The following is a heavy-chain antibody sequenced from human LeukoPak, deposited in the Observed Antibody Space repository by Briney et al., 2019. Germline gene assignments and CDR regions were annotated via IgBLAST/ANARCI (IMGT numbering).Heavy chain of an antibody. Sequence: SETLSLTCTVSGGSISSGDYYWSWIRQPPGKGLEWIGYIYYSGSTYYNPSLKSRVTISVDTSKNQFSLKLSSVTAADTAVYYCARDVRRYYYGSGSYTNWFDPWGQGTLVTVSS. CDR1: GGSISSGDYY. V-gene: IGHV4-30-4*01. CDR2: IYYSGST. D-gene: IGHD3-10*01. J-gene: IGHJ5*02. CDR3: ARDVRRYYYGSGSYTNWFDP.